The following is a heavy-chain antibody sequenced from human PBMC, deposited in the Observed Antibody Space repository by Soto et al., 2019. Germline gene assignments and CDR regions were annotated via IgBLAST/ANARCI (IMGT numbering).Heavy chain of an antibody. CDR3: SRDDSDWFFN. CDR1: GLKFGASS. V-gene: IGHV3-73*01. Sequence: PGVSMRLSCAASGLKFGASSLQWVRKASGKGLEWLGRVGSRGESYATTYAVSLKGRFTISRDDSKKTAYLQMNSLESEDTAVYYCSRDDSDWFFNWGRGTLVTVSS. CDR2: VGSRGESYAT. D-gene: IGHD3-9*01. J-gene: IGHJ4*02.